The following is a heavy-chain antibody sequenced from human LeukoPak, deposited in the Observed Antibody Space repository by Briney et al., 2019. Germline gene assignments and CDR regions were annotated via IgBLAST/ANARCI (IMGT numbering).Heavy chain of an antibody. J-gene: IGHJ5*02. CDR3: ARQASGGWLQFLGNNWFDP. Sequence: SETLSLTCTVSGVSINSGGYYWTWIRQHPGKGLEWIGYIYYRGSTYYNPSLKSRVTISVDTSENQFSLKLSSVTAADTAVYYCARQASGGWLQFLGNNWFDPWGQGTLVTVSS. D-gene: IGHD5-24*01. CDR1: GVSINSGGYY. CDR2: IYYRGST. V-gene: IGHV4-31*03.